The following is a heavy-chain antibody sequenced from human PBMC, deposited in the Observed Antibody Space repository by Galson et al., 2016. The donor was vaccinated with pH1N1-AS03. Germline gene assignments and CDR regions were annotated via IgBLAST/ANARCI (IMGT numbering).Heavy chain of an antibody. V-gene: IGHV1-18*01. J-gene: IGHJ4*02. CDR1: GYTFTNYG. Sequence: SVKVSCKASGYTFTNYGISWVRQAPGQGLEWVGWISAYNGNTNYAQKLQGRVTLTTDTSTSTAYMELRSLRSADTAVYYCARGWPDYGGDSFLGWDHWGQGSLVTVSS. CDR2: ISAYNGNT. CDR3: ARGWPDYGGDSFLGWDH. D-gene: IGHD4-23*01.